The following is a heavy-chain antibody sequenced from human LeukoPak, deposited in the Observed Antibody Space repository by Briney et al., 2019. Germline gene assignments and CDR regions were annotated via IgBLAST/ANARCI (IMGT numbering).Heavy chain of an antibody. D-gene: IGHD2-15*01. V-gene: IGHV4-31*03. CDR1: GGSISSGGYY. Sequence: SQTLSLTCTVSGGSISSGGYYWSWIRQHPGKGLEWIGYIYYSGSTYYNPSLKSRVTISVDTSKNQFSLKLSSVTAADTAVYYCARGGVGRRHCSGGSCYSTAYYYYGMDVWGKGTTVTVSS. J-gene: IGHJ6*04. CDR3: ARGGVGRRHCSGGSCYSTAYYYYGMDV. CDR2: IYYSGST.